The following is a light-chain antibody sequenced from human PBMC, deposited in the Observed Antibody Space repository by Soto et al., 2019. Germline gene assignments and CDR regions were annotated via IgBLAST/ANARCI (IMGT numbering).Light chain of an antibody. CDR1: NIGTKS. J-gene: IGLJ3*02. CDR3: QVWDSISDHWV. V-gene: IGLV3-21*02. Sequence: SYELTQPPSVSVAPGQTARITCGGNNIGTKSVHWYQQKAGQAPILVIYDDSERPSGIPERVSGSNSGNTATPTISSVEAGDEADFYCQVWDSISDHWVFGGGTKLTVL. CDR2: DDS.